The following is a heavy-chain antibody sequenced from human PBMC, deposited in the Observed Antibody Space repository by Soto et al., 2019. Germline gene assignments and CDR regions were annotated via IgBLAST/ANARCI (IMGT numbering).Heavy chain of an antibody. D-gene: IGHD5-18*01. CDR1: GFTFSSYS. CDR2: ISSSSSYI. CDR3: ARERWDTAMVYYFDS. Sequence: VGSLRLSCAASGFTFSSYSMNWVGQAPGKGLEWVSSISSSSSYIYYADTVKGRFTISRDNAKNSLYMQMNSLRAEDTAVYYCARERWDTAMVYYFDSWGQGTLVTVSS. J-gene: IGHJ4*02. V-gene: IGHV3-21*01.